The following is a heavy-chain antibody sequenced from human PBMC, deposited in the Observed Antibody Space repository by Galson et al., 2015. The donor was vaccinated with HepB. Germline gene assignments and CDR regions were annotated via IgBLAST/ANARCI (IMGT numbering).Heavy chain of an antibody. D-gene: IGHD1-1*01. Sequence: SLRLSCATSGFTFRRLGMTWVRQAAGKGLECVAAISMSGGSTDYADSVKGRFTISRDNSNNVLYLQMNNLRVEDTAVYYCARGTTSIDYWGQGTQVSVSS. CDR1: GFTFRRLG. CDR2: ISMSGGST. CDR3: ARGTTSIDY. V-gene: IGHV3-23*01. J-gene: IGHJ4*02.